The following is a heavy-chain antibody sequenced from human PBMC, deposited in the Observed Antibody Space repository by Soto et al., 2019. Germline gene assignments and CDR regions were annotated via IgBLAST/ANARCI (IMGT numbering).Heavy chain of an antibody. J-gene: IGHJ6*02. D-gene: IGHD6-13*01. CDR1: GGTFSSYA. CDR3: ARDPLMTAAAGTQTYYYYGMDV. Sequence: SVKVSCKASGGTFSSYAISWVRQAPGQGLEWMGGIIPIFGTANYAQKFQGRVTITADESTSTAYMELSSLRSEDTAVYYCARDPLMTAAAGTQTYYYYGMDVWGQGTTVTVS. CDR2: IIPIFGTA. V-gene: IGHV1-69*13.